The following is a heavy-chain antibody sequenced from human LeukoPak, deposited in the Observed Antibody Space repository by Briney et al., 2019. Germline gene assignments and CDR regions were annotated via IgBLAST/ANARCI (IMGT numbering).Heavy chain of an antibody. CDR2: ISYDGTNK. V-gene: IGHV3-30*18. D-gene: IGHD3-10*01. CDR1: GFTFSSYG. J-gene: IGHJ4*02. CDR3: AKDGYYGSGTYPDY. Sequence: GGSLRLSCAASGFTFSSYGMNWVRQAPGKGLEWVAVISYDGTNKFHVDSLRGRFTISRDNSKNTLYLQMNSLRAEDTAVYYCAKDGYYGSGTYPDYWGQGTLVTVSS.